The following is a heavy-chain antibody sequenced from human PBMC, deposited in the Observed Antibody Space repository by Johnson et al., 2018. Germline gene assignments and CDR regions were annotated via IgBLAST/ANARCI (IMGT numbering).Heavy chain of an antibody. CDR2: ISGSGGST. Sequence: VQLVESGGGLVQXGGSLRLSCAASGFTFSSYAMSWVRQAPGKGLEWVSAISGSGGSTYYADFVKGRFTISRDNSKNTLYLQMNSLRAEETAVYFCAKDRGPVMGAFDIWGQGTMVTVSS. V-gene: IGHV3-23*04. J-gene: IGHJ3*02. D-gene: IGHD3-10*01. CDR3: AKDRGPVMGAFDI. CDR1: GFTFSSYA.